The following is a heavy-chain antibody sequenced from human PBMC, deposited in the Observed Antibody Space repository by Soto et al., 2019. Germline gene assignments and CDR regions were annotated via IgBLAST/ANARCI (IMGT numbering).Heavy chain of an antibody. CDR3: AKDLVPGDGLWLMDQ. J-gene: IGHJ4*02. D-gene: IGHD2-21*02. CDR2: IYGSGRGI. V-gene: IGHV3-23*05. CDR1: GFSFSDYA. Sequence: EVQLLESGGGLVQPGGSLRLSCTASGFSFSDYAMTWVRQAPGKGLECVSGIYGSGRGIQYADSVKGRFTISRDNYRNTLYLQMNSLRDEDTAVYYCAKDLVPGDGLWLMDQWGQGTLVTV.